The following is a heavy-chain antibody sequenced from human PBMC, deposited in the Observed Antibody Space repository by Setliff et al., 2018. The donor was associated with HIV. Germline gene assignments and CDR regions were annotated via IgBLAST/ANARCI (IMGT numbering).Heavy chain of an antibody. CDR1: GYTFTGYF. CDR3: ATKVYCTNGVCLDAFDI. CDR2: IIPNSAGT. J-gene: IGHJ3*02. Sequence: GASVKVSCKASGYTFTGYFIHWVRQAPGQGLEWMGRIIPNSAGTNYAQKFQGGVTMTRDTSISTAYMELSRLRSDDTAVYYCATKVYCTNGVCLDAFDIWGQGTMVTVSS. D-gene: IGHD2-8*01. V-gene: IGHV1-2*06.